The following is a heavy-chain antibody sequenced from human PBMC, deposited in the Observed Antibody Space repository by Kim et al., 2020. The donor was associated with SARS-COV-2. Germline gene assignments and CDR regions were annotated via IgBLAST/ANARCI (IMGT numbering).Heavy chain of an antibody. D-gene: IGHD6-19*01. CDR3: TREYSSGWSFIHYAFDI. J-gene: IGHJ3*02. V-gene: IGHV3-49*03. CDR1: GFTFGDYA. CDR2: IRSKAYGGTT. Sequence: GGSLRLSCTASGFTFGDYAMSWFRQAPGKGLEWVGFIRSKAYGGTTEYAASVKGRFTISRDDSKSIAYLQMNSLKTEDTAVYYCTREYSSGWSFIHYAFDIWGQGTMVTVSS.